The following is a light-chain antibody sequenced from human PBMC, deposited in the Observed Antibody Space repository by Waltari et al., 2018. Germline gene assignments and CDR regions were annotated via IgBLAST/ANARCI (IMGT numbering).Light chain of an antibody. CDR1: QSVSRA. CDR2: GIF. Sequence: EIVLTQYPGTLSLSPGERATLSCRTSQSVSRALAWYQQKPGQAPRLLIYGIFNRATGIPDRFSGSGSGTDFSLTISRLEPEDFAVYYCQHYVMLPVTFGQGTRVEVK. J-gene: IGKJ1*01. CDR3: QHYVMLPVT. V-gene: IGKV3-20*01.